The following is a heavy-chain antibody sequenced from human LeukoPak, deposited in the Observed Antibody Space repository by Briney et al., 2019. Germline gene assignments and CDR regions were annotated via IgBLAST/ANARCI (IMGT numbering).Heavy chain of an antibody. V-gene: IGHV1-18*01. D-gene: IGHD6-19*01. CDR2: ISYFNGDT. J-gene: IGHJ4*02. CDR3: ARDPTNTSGRYAYFDY. Sequence: GASVTDSFMASGYTFNHYGISWVRQAPGQGVEWMGCISYFNGDTHYEQKFQGRVTMTTDTSTTTAYMELRSLRSDDTALYYCARDPTNTSGRYAYFDYWGQGTLVTVSS. CDR1: GYTFNHYG.